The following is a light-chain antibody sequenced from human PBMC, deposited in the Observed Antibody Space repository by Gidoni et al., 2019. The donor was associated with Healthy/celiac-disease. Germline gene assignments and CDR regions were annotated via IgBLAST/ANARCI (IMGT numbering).Light chain of an antibody. CDR1: QSISSY. V-gene: IGKV1-39*01. CDR2: AAS. J-gene: IGKJ1*01. CDR3: QQSYSTPRT. Sequence: DIQMTQSPSSLSASVGDRVTITCRESQSISSYLNRYQQKPGKAPKPLIYAASSLQSGVPSRFSGSGSETDFTLNISSLQPEDFATYYCQQSYSTPRTFGQGTKVEIK.